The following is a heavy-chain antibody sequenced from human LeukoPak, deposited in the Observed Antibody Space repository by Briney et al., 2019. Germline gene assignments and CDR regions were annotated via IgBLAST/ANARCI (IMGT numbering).Heavy chain of an antibody. D-gene: IGHD5-18*01. CDR2: IWYDGSNK. CDR1: GFTFSSYG. V-gene: IGHV3-33*01. CDR3: AREQPYSYGLFDY. Sequence: GGSLRLSCAASGFTFSSYGMHWVRQAPGKGLEWVAVIWYDGSNKYYADSVKGRFTISRDNSKNTLYLQMNSLRAEDTAVYYCAREQPYSYGLFDYWGQGTLVTVSS. J-gene: IGHJ4*02.